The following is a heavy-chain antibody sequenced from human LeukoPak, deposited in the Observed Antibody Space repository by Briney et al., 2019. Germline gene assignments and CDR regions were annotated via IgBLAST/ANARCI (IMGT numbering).Heavy chain of an antibody. V-gene: IGHV3-7*05. CDR1: GFTFITSW. Sequence: GGSLRLSGFASGFTFITSWMTWVRQAPGKGLEWVANIYHDGSERNYVDSVKGRFTISRDNAKNSVYLQMNSLRPDDTAVYFCARYRGASDLDYWGQGTLVTVSS. CDR2: IYHDGSER. D-gene: IGHD1-26*01. CDR3: ARYRGASDLDY. J-gene: IGHJ4*02.